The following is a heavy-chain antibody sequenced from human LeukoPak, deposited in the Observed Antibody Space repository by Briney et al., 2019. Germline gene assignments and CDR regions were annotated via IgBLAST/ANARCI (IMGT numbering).Heavy chain of an antibody. Sequence: SETLSLTCTVYGGSITSDYWSWIRQPPGKGLEWIGYIHYSGNTKYNPSLESRVTMSVDTSENQFSLKVSSVTAADTAVYYCARGNAARRSAMAMYHFDYWGQGILVTVSS. V-gene: IGHV4-59*08. J-gene: IGHJ4*02. CDR3: ARGNAARRSAMAMYHFDY. CDR1: GGSITSDY. D-gene: IGHD5-18*01. CDR2: IHYSGNT.